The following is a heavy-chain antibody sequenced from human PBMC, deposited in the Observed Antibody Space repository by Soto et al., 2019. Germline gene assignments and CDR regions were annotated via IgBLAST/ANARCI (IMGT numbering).Heavy chain of an antibody. CDR2: ISYDGSNK. CDR3: ARHRTKLLVHDAFDI. D-gene: IGHD1-26*01. Sequence: QVQLVESGGGVVQPGRSLRLSCAASGFTFSSYAMHWVRQAPGKGLEWVAVISYDGSNKYYADSVKGRFTISRDNSKNPLYLPMNSLRAEDTAVYYCARHRTKLLVHDAFDIWAQGTMVTVSS. V-gene: IGHV3-30-3*01. CDR1: GFTFSSYA. J-gene: IGHJ3*02.